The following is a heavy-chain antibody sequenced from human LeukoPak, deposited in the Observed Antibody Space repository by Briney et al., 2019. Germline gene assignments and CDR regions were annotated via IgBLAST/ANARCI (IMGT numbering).Heavy chain of an antibody. CDR3: ASLLGYGTTGLSRAGY. V-gene: IGHV4-39*01. Sequence: SETLSLTCTVSGGSVSSSDYYWGWIRQPPGKGLEWIGSVYYNGNTYYNPSLKSRVTMSVDTSKNQFSLKLTSVTAADTAVYFWASLLGYGTTGLSRAGYWGQGTLVPVSS. CDR2: VYYNGNT. CDR1: GGSVSSSDYY. J-gene: IGHJ4*02. D-gene: IGHD2-8*01.